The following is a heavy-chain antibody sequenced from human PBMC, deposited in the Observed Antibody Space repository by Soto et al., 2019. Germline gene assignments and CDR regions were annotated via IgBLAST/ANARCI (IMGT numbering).Heavy chain of an antibody. Sequence: QVQLLQSGAEVKKPGASVKVSCKASGYRFTTYGITWVRLAPGQGLEWLGGISTYNSNTDYAQNLQDRVTMTTETATSTAYMEVTSLTSDDTAVYYCARGLGTNGLDVWGQGNTVTVSS. CDR3: ARGLGTNGLDV. V-gene: IGHV1-18*04. J-gene: IGHJ6*02. CDR2: ISTYNSNT. CDR1: GYRFTTYG. D-gene: IGHD7-27*01.